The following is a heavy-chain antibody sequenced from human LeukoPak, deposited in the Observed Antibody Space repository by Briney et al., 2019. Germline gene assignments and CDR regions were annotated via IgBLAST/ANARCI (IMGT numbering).Heavy chain of an antibody. V-gene: IGHV1-18*01. Sequence: GASVRVSCKASGYTFTSYGINWVRQAPGQGLEWMGWISAYNGNTKYAQMLQGRVTMTTDTSTSTAYMELMSLRSDDTAVYYCASVEGFYYGSGSNAFEIWGQGTMVTVSS. CDR1: GYTFTSYG. J-gene: IGHJ3*02. D-gene: IGHD3-10*01. CDR2: ISAYNGNT. CDR3: ASVEGFYYGSGSNAFEI.